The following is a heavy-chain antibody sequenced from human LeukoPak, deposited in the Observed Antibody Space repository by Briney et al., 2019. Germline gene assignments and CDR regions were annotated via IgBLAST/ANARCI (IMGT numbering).Heavy chain of an antibody. CDR1: GFTFSSYA. Sequence: PGGSLRLSCAASGFTFSSYAMSWVRQAPGKGLEWVSAISGSGGNTYYADSVKGRFTISRDNSKNTLYLQMNSLRAEDTAVYYCAKYSSGSLPYYYYSMDVWGQGTTVTVSS. J-gene: IGHJ6*02. CDR3: AKYSSGSLPYYYYSMDV. CDR2: ISGSGGNT. V-gene: IGHV3-23*01. D-gene: IGHD6-19*01.